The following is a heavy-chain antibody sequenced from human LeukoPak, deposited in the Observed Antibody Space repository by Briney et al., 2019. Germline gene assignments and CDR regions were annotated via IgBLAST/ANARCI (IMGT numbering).Heavy chain of an antibody. V-gene: IGHV3-74*01. CDR3: ARALEY. J-gene: IGHJ4*02. Sequence: GGSLRLSCAASGFTFSSYWMHWVRQAPGKGLVWVSHINSDGSTTSYADSVKGRFTISRDNAKNTVYLQMNSLRAEDTAVYYCARALEYRGQGTLVTVSS. CDR2: INSDGSTT. D-gene: IGHD1-1*01. CDR1: GFTFSSYW.